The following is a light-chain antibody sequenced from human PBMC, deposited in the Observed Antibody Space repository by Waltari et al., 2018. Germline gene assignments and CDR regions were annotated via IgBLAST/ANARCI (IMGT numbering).Light chain of an antibody. CDR1: QSVLYSSNNKNY. Sequence: DIVMTQSPDSLAVSLGERATINCKSSQSVLYSSNNKNYLSWYQQKPGQPPKLLIYWASTRESGVPDRFSGSWSGTDFTLTISSLQAEDVAVYYCQQSYSIPLTFGGGTKVEIK. V-gene: IGKV4-1*01. CDR3: QQSYSIPLT. J-gene: IGKJ4*01. CDR2: WAS.